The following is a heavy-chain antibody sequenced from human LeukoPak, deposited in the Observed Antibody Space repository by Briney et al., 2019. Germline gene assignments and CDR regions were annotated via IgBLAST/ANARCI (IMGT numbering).Heavy chain of an antibody. Sequence: GGSLRLAWAVAGFTFGDHWMRWVRQAAGGGLEWVANIKRDGGDTNYVGYVKGRFTISRATAKNSLFLQMHSLRAEATAIYYCAREGGRDAYNYFDDWGQGTLVTVSS. D-gene: IGHD5-24*01. CDR3: AREGGRDAYNYFDD. CDR2: IKRDGGDT. CDR1: GFTFGDHW. J-gene: IGHJ4*02. V-gene: IGHV3-7*01.